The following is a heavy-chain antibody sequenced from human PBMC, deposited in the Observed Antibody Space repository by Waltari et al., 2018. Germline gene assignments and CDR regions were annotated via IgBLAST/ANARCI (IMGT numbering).Heavy chain of an antibody. J-gene: IGHJ3*02. Sequence: QVQLVQSGAEVKKPGSSVKVSCKASGGTFSSYAISWVRTAPGQGLEWMGGVIPIFGTANYAPKFQGSVTITADESTSTAYMELSSLRSEDTAVYYCARAGVGATSDAFDIWGQGTMVTVSS. CDR1: GGTFSSYA. CDR2: VIPIFGTA. D-gene: IGHD1-26*01. V-gene: IGHV1-69*01. CDR3: ARAGVGATSDAFDI.